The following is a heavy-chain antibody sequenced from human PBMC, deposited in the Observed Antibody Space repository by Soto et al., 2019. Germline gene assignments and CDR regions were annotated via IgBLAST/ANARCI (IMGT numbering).Heavy chain of an antibody. V-gene: IGHV4-34*01. CDR3: ARGDYGDSVFDP. CDR2: INHSGST. CDR1: GGSFSGYY. J-gene: IGHJ5*02. D-gene: IGHD4-17*01. Sequence: QVQLQQWGAGLLKPSETLSLTCAVYGGSFSGYYWSWIRQPPGKGLEWIGEINHSGSTNYNPSLKSRVTISVDTSKNQFSLNLSSVTAADTAAYYCARGDYGDSVFDPWGQGTLVTVSS.